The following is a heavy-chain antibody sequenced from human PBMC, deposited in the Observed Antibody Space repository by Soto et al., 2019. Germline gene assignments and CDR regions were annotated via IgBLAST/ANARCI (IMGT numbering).Heavy chain of an antibody. Sequence: SDTLSLTCSLNGGFIPGCIRQSPDKGLEWIGYIYNSGRYNYNPSLESRLTISIDTSKNQFSLRLASVTAADTAVYYCARTLPNRQLFDSWSQGTLVTVSS. V-gene: IGHV4-59*01. J-gene: IGHJ4*02. D-gene: IGHD1-1*01. CDR1: GGFIPG. CDR3: ARTLPNRQLFDS. CDR2: IYNSGRY.